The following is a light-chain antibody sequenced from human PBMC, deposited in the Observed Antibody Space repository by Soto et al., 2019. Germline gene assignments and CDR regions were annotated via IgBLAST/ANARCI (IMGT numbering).Light chain of an antibody. CDR1: SSDVCGYTY. CDR2: EVT. CDR3: SSYAGSNNYVV. J-gene: IGLJ2*01. V-gene: IGLV2-8*01. Sequence: QSVLTQPPSASGSPGQSVTISCTGTSSDVCGYTYVSWYQQHPGKAPNFIIYEVTKRPSGVPDRFSGSKSGNTASLTVTGLQAEDEADYYCSSYAGSNNYVVFGGGTKLTVL.